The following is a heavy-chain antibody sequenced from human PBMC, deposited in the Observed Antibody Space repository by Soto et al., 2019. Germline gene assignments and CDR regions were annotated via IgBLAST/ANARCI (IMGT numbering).Heavy chain of an antibody. CDR2: IWYDGSNK. D-gene: IGHD3-10*01. V-gene: IGHV3-33*01. CDR3: ARRIRESVTHSYYYYMDV. J-gene: IGHJ6*03. CDR1: GFTFSSYG. Sequence: GGSLRLSCAASGFTFSSYGMHWVRQAPGKGLEWVAVIWYDGSNKYYADSVKGRFTISRDNSKNTLYLQMNSLRAEDTAVYYCARRIRESVTHSYYYYMDVWGKGTTVTVSS.